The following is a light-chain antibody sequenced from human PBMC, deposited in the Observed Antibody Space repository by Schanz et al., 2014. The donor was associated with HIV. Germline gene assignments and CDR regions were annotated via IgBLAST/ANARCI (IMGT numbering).Light chain of an antibody. Sequence: QSALTQPPSASGSPGQSVTISCTGTSSDVGGHNAVSWYQQHPGKAPKLMIYEVTKRPSGVPDRFSASKSGNTASLTVSGLKAEDEADYYCSSYGGSNNLVFGGGTKLTVL. CDR2: EVT. CDR1: SSDVGGHNA. CDR3: SSYGGSNNLV. V-gene: IGLV2-8*01. J-gene: IGLJ2*01.